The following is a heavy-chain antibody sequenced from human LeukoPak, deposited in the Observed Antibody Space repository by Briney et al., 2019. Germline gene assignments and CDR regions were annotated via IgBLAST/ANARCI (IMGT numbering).Heavy chain of an antibody. Sequence: KASETLSLTCTVSGGSISSGGYYWSWIRQHPGKGLEWTGYIYYSGSTYYNPSLKSRVTISVDTSKNQFSLKLSSVTAADTAVYYCARGGVGPRDYAYDYWGQGTLVTVSS. J-gene: IGHJ4*02. CDR1: GGSISSGGYY. CDR3: ARGGVGPRDYAYDY. CDR2: IYYSGST. D-gene: IGHD4-17*01. V-gene: IGHV4-31*03.